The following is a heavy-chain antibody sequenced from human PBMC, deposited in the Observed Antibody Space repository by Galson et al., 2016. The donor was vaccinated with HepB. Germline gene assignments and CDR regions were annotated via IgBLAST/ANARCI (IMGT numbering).Heavy chain of an antibody. J-gene: IGHJ6*02. CDR2: MSNDGSNK. D-gene: IGHD3-9*01. Sequence: SLRLSCAASGFTFSSYSVHWVRQAPGKGLKWVAVMSNDGSNKYYADSVKGRFTISRDNSKNTLYLQMNSLRAGDTAVYYCARDRRSTASRYYYGMDVWGQGTTVTVSS. CDR3: ARDRRSTASRYYYGMDV. CDR1: GFTFSSYS. V-gene: IGHV3-30*04.